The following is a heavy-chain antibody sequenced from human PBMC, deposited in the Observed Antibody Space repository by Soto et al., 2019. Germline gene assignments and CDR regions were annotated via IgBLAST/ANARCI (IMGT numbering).Heavy chain of an antibody. CDR2: INPSGGST. V-gene: IGHV1-46*01. J-gene: IGHJ4*02. D-gene: IGHD3-22*01. Sequence: QVQLVQSGAEVKKPGASVKVSCKASGYIFTNHYIHWVRQAPGQGLEWMGIINPSGGSTNYLQKFQGRITRTRDPSTSTVYMELSSLRSEDTAVYFCASADYYDSSGFYYDCWGQGTLVTVSS. CDR3: ASADYYDSSGFYYDC. CDR1: GYIFTNHY.